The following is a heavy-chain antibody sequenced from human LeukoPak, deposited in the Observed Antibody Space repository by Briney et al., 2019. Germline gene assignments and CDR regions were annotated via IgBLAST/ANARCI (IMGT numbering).Heavy chain of an antibody. Sequence: SETLSLTCAVYGGSFSGYYRSWIRQPPGKGLEWIGEINHSGSTNYDPSLKSRVTISVDTSKNQFSLKLSSVTAADTAVYYCARGSGWYGFDYWGQGTLVTVSS. CDR3: ARGSGWYGFDY. J-gene: IGHJ4*02. CDR1: GGSFSGYY. CDR2: INHSGST. D-gene: IGHD6-19*01. V-gene: IGHV4-34*01.